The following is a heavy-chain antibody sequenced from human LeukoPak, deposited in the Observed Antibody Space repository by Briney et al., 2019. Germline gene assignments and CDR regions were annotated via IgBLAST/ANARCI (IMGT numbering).Heavy chain of an antibody. J-gene: IGHJ4*02. CDR3: ARVVRVAPYHFDY. D-gene: IGHD3-10*01. CDR1: GYTFSRYG. V-gene: IGHV1-18*01. CDR2: ISAYNGHT. Sequence: ASVKVSCKASGYTFSRYGITWVRQAPGQGLEWMGWISAYNGHTKYAQKLQGRVTMTTDTSTSTAYMELGSLRSDDTAVYNCARVVRVAPYHFDYWGQGTLVTVSS.